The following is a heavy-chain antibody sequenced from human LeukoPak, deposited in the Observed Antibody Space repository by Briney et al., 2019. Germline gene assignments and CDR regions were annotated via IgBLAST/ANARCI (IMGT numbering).Heavy chain of an antibody. CDR1: GYTFTGYY. D-gene: IGHD3-3*01. J-gene: IGHJ4*02. V-gene: IGHV1-2*02. Sequence: ASVKVSCKASGYTFTGYYMHWVRQAPGQGLEWMGWINPNSGGTNYAQKFQGRVTMTRDTSISTAYMELSRLRSDDTAVYYCARESEDFWSGYSSSYWGQGTLVTVSS. CDR2: INPNSGGT. CDR3: ARESEDFWSGYSSSY.